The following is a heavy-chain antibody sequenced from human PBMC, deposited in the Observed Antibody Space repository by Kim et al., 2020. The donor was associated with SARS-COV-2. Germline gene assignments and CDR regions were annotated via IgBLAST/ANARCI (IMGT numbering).Heavy chain of an antibody. D-gene: IGHD2-15*01. J-gene: IGHJ4*02. CDR1: GFTFSSYW. CDR2: INTGGSST. Sequence: GGSLRLSCAVSGFTFSSYWMNWVRQAPGKGLVWVSRINTGGSSTNYADSVKGRFTISRANPKNTPYLQMNGLRAEATAVYYWVRLVVAAPFGFWAQGT. CDR3: VRLVVAAPFGF. V-gene: IGHV3-74*01.